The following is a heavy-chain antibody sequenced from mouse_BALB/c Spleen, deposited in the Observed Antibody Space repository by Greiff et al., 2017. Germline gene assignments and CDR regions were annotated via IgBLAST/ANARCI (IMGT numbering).Heavy chain of an antibody. V-gene: IGHV1S137*01. Sequence: VQLQESGAELVRPGVSVKISCKGSGYTFTDYAMHWVKQSHAKSLEWIGVISTYYGDVSYNQKFKGKATMTVDKSSSTAYMELARLTSEDSAIYYCARWSGTAYFDYWGQGTTLTVSS. CDR3: ARWSGTAYFDY. CDR2: ISTYYGDV. J-gene: IGHJ2*01. CDR1: GYTFTDYA. D-gene: IGHD4-1*01.